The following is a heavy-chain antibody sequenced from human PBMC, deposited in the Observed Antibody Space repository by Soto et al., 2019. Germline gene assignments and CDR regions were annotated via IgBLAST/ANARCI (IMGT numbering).Heavy chain of an antibody. V-gene: IGHV4-30-4*01. Sequence: QVQLQESGPGLVKPSQTLSLTCTVSGASISGGDYYWTWIRQPPGKGLEWIGSIYYTGNTYSNPSLASRLSISVDPSNNQFALRLTSVTAPDTAIYYCARATYDSSTYYLDYWGQGTLVTVSS. J-gene: IGHJ4*02. CDR1: GASISGGDYY. CDR3: ARATYDSSTYYLDY. D-gene: IGHD3-22*01. CDR2: IYYTGNT.